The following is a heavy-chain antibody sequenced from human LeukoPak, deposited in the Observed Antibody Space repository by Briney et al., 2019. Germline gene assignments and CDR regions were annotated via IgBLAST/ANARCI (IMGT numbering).Heavy chain of an antibody. V-gene: IGHV3-7*01. CDR2: IKQDGSEK. J-gene: IGHJ6*02. D-gene: IGHD3-10*01. CDR3: ARLPLHGSGSYTNYYYYYYGMDV. CDR1: GFTFSRYW. Sequence: GGSLRLSCAASGFTFSRYWMSGVREAPGRGREWVANIKQDGSEKYSVGSVKGRFTISRDNAKNSLYLQMNSLRAEDTAVYYCARLPLHGSGSYTNYYYYYYGMDVWGQGTTVTVSS.